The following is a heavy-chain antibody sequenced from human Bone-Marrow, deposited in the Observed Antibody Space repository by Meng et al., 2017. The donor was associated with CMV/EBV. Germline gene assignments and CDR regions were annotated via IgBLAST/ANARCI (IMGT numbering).Heavy chain of an antibody. V-gene: IGHV3-11*01. J-gene: IGHJ6*02. CDR2: ISSSGSTI. CDR1: GGSISSYY. D-gene: IGHD6-6*01. Sequence: LSLTCTVSGGSISSYYWSWIRQAPGKGLEWVSYISSSGSTIYYADSVKGRFTISRDNAKNSLYLQMNSLRAEDTAVYYCARDRIAARGYYYYYGMDVWGQGTTVTVSS. CDR3: ARDRIAARGYYYYYGMDV.